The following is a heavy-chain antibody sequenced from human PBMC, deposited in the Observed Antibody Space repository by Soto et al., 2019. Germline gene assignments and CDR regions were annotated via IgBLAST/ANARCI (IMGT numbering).Heavy chain of an antibody. D-gene: IGHD6-19*01. CDR2: IISDGSST. J-gene: IGHJ4*02. Sequence: GGSLRLSCAASGFTFSTYWTHWARQAPGKGLVWVSRIISDGSSTSYADSVKGRFTISRDNAKNTLYLQMNSLRAEDTAVYYCAIAVAGTVFDYWGQGTLVTVSS. V-gene: IGHV3-74*01. CDR3: AIAVAGTVFDY. CDR1: GFTFSTYW.